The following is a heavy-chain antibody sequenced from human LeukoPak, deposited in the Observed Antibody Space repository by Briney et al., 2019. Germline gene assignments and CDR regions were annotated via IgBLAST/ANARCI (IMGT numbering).Heavy chain of an antibody. Sequence: ASVKVSCKASGYTFTGYYMHWVRQAPGQGLEWMGWINPNSGGTNYAQKFQGRVTMTRDTSISTAYMELSRLTSDDTAVYYCARGHAGGNYRYYYMDVWGKGTTVTVSS. J-gene: IGHJ6*03. CDR3: ARGHAGGNYRYYYMDV. D-gene: IGHD2-8*02. CDR1: GYTFTGYY. CDR2: INPNSGGT. V-gene: IGHV1-2*02.